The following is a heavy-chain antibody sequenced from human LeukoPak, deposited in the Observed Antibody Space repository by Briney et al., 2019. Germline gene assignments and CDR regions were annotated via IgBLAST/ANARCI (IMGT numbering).Heavy chain of an antibody. CDR1: GFTFSSYA. CDR2: ISYDGSNK. J-gene: IGHJ6*03. Sequence: GGSLRLSCAASGFTFSSYAMDWVRQAPGKGLEWVAVISYDGSNKYYADSVKGRFTISRDNSKNTLYLQMNSLRAEDTALYYCAKDTWQFAPDYYYYMDVWGKGTTVTVSS. D-gene: IGHD2-21*01. V-gene: IGHV3-30*04. CDR3: AKDTWQFAPDYYYYMDV.